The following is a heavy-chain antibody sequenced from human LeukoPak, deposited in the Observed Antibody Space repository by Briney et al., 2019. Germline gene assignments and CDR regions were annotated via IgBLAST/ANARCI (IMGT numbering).Heavy chain of an antibody. CDR2: IWYDGSNK. J-gene: IGHJ4*02. V-gene: IGHV3-33*01. CDR3: ARVRYGANSPFDY. Sequence: GGSLRLSCAACGFTFSNYGMHWVRQAPGKGLEWVAVIWYDGSNKYYADSVRGRFTISRDNSKNTLYLEMNSLRAEETAVYYCARVRYGANSPFDYWGQGTLVTVSS. CDR1: GFTFSNYG. D-gene: IGHD4-23*01.